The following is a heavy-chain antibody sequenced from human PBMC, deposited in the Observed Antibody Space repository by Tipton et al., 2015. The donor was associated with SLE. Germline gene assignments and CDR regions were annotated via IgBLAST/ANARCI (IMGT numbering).Heavy chain of an antibody. CDR3: ARHSGSPYYFDF. CDR2: IYYTGST. D-gene: IGHD1-26*01. CDR1: TGAISIYY. Sequence: LRLSCTVSTGAISIYYWSWIRQPPGKGLEWFGYIYYTGSTHYNPSLESRVTLSVDTSKNQFSLNLASVTAADTAIYYCARHSGSPYYFDFWGQGTLVTVPS. J-gene: IGHJ4*02. V-gene: IGHV4-59*08.